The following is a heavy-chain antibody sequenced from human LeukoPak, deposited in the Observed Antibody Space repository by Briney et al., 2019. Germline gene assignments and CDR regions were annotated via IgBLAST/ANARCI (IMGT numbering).Heavy chain of an antibody. CDR2: IYTSGST. CDR1: GGSISSGSYY. D-gene: IGHD2-2*02. V-gene: IGHV4-61*02. Sequence: SQTLSLTCTVSGGSISSGSYYWSWLRQPAGKGLEWIGRIYTSGSTNYNPSLKSRVTISVDTSKNQFSLMLSSVTAADTAVYYCARDKGVVVPAAIPGTYYYYYYMDVWGKGTTVTVSS. J-gene: IGHJ6*03. CDR3: ARDKGVVVPAAIPGTYYYYYYMDV.